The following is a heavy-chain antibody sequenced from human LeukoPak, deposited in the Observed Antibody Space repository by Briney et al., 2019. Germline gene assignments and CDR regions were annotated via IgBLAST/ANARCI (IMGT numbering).Heavy chain of an antibody. CDR2: INPDSGFT. CDR3: APTAEAYTSWWKV. J-gene: IGHJ4*02. CDR1: GYKFTDDY. V-gene: IGHV1-2*02. Sequence: ASVKVSRKASGYKFTDDYMHWVRQAPGQGLEFMGWINPDSGFTNYAQKFKGRVTMTRDTSISTAYLEVRSLTSDDTAVYYCAPTAEAYTSWWKVWGQGTLVTVSS. D-gene: IGHD3-16*01.